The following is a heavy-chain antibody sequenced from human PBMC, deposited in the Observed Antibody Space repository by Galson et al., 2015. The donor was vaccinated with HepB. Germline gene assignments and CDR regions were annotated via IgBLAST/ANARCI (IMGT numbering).Heavy chain of an antibody. D-gene: IGHD3-22*01. Sequence: SLRLSCAASGFTFSDYYMSWIRQAPGKGLEWVSYISSSSSYTNYADSVKGRFTISRDNAKNSLYLQMNSLRAEDMAVYYCARANRYYYDSSGYYVYAFDIWGQGTMVTVSS. V-gene: IGHV3-11*05. CDR2: ISSSSSYT. CDR3: ARANRYYYDSSGYYVYAFDI. J-gene: IGHJ3*02. CDR1: GFTFSDYY.